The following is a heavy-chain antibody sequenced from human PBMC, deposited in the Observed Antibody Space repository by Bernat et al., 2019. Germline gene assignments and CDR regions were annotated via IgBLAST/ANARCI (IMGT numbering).Heavy chain of an antibody. CDR3: ARAYDFWSGYYSVNWFDP. J-gene: IGHJ5*02. D-gene: IGHD3-3*01. V-gene: IGHV5-10-1*03. CDR1: GYSFTSYW. CDR2: IDPSDSYT. Sequence: EVQLVQSGAEVKKPGESLRISCKGSGYSFTSYWISWVRQMPGKGLEWMGRIDPSDSYTNYSPSFQGHVTISADKSISTAYLQWSSLKASDTAMYYCARAYDFWSGYYSVNWFDPWGQGTLVTVSS.